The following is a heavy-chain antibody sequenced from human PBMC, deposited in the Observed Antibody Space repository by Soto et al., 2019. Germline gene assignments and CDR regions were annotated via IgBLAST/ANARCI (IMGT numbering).Heavy chain of an antibody. Sequence: QVQLVQSGAEVKKPGSSVKVSCKASGGTFSSYTISWVRQAPGQGLEWMGRIIPILGIANYAQKFQGRVTITXXKXTXXAYMELSSLRSEDTAVYYCAIYSSSWGYYYYGMDVWGQGTTVTVSS. V-gene: IGHV1-69*02. CDR3: AIYSSSWGYYYYGMDV. CDR1: GGTFSSYT. D-gene: IGHD6-13*01. CDR2: IIPILGIA. J-gene: IGHJ6*02.